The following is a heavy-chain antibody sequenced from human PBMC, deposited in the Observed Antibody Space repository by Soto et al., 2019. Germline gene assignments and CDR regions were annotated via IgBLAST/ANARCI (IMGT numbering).Heavy chain of an antibody. CDR1: GDSSRSYY. D-gene: IGHD3-22*01. CDR2: ISNSGST. Sequence: SETLSLTCTVSGDSSRSYYWSWIRQPPGKGLEWIGYISNSGSTKYNPSLKSRVTISIDTSKNQFSLSLSSVTAADTALYYCAKWDFDTFTVFDIGGQGKMLPVSS. CDR3: AKWDFDTFTVFDI. J-gene: IGHJ3*02. V-gene: IGHV4-4*08.